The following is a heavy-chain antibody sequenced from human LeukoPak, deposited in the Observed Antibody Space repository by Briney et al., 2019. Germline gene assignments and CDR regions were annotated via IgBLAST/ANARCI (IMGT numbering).Heavy chain of an antibody. CDR1: GFTFSSYS. V-gene: IGHV3-21*01. J-gene: IGHJ6*03. CDR2: ISSSSSYI. CDR3: ARGTRGYYYMDV. Sequence: GGSLRLSCAASGFTFSSYSMNWVRQAPGKGLEWVSSISSSSSYIYYADSVKGRFTISRDNAKNSLYLQMNSLRAEDTVVYYCARGTRGYYYMDVWGKGTTVTVSS. D-gene: IGHD2-2*01.